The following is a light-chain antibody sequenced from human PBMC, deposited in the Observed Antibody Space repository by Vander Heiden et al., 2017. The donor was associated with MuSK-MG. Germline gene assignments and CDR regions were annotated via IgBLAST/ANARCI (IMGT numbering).Light chain of an antibody. CDR3: QQRKNWPLT. CDR2: DAA. J-gene: IGKJ4*01. V-gene: IGKV3-11*01. CDR1: QSVGDY. Sequence: EVVLTQSPATLSFSPGDRATLPCRPSQSVGDYLAWFQHKSGQAPRLRIYDAAKRASGVPARFSGSGEGTEFTLNISRLEPEDFAVYYCQQRKNWPLTFGGGTKVEIK.